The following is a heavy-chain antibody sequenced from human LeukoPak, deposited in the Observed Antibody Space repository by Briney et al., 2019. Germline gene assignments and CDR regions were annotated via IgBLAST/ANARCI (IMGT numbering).Heavy chain of an antibody. J-gene: IGHJ5*02. CDR2: INPSGSST. V-gene: IGHV1-46*01. Sequence: ASVKVSCKASGYSFTSYYMHWVRQAPGQGLEWMGLINPSGSSTSYAQKFQGRLSLTRDMSTSTDYMELSSLRSEDTAVYYCARDNSVGDNAWWFDPWGQGTLVTVSS. CDR3: ARDNSVGDNAWWFDP. CDR1: GYSFTSYY. D-gene: IGHD1-26*01.